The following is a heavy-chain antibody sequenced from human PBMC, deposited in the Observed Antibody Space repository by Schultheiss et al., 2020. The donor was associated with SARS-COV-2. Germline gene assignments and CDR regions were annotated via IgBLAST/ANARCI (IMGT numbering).Heavy chain of an antibody. D-gene: IGHD5-24*01. CDR3: ARAGEMATTPNAFDI. J-gene: IGHJ3*02. CDR2: ISGSGGST. Sequence: GESLKISCAASGFTFSSYGMHWVRQAPGKGLEWVSAISGSGGSTYYADSVKGRFTISRDNSKNTLYLQMNSLRAEDTAVYYCARAGEMATTPNAFDIWGQGTTVTVSS. V-gene: IGHV3-23*01. CDR1: GFTFSSYG.